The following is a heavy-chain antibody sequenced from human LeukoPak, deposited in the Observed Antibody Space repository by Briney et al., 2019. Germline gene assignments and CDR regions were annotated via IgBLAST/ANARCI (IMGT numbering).Heavy chain of an antibody. CDR3: ARRGIHGSRSYYYYYHMDV. CDR1: GGTFSSSA. CDR2: IIPIFGTA. D-gene: IGHD3-10*01. Sequence: SVKVSCKASGGTFSSSAISWVRQAPGQGLEWMGRIIPIFGTANYAQKFQGRVTITADKSTSTAYMELSSLRSEDTAVYYCARRGIHGSRSYYYYYHMDVWGKGTTVTVSS. V-gene: IGHV1-69*06. J-gene: IGHJ6*03.